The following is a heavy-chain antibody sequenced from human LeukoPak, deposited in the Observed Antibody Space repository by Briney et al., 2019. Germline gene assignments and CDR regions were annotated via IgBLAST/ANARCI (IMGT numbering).Heavy chain of an antibody. D-gene: IGHD6-13*01. CDR3: ARRLAAAARSGIYYYGLDV. CDR2: ISSSSSYI. J-gene: IGHJ6*02. V-gene: IGHV3-21*01. CDR1: GFTFSSYS. Sequence: QPGGPLRLSCAASGFTFSSYSMNWVRQAPGKGLEWVSSISSSSSYIYYADSVKGRFTISRDNAKNSLYLQMNSLRAEDTAVYYCARRLAAAARSGIYYYGLDVWGQGTTVTVSS.